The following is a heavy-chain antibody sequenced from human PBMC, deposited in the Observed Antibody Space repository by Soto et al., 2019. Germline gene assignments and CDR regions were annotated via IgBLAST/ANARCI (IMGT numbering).Heavy chain of an antibody. D-gene: IGHD4-4*01. CDR3: ASTGIGAFDI. J-gene: IGHJ3*02. CDR2: IYYSGST. CDR1: GGSISSGGYY. V-gene: IGHV4-31*03. Sequence: KASETLSLTFTVSGGSISSGGYYWSWIRQHPGKGLEWIGYIYYSGSTYYNPSLKSRVTISVDTSKNQFSLKLSSVTAADTAVYYCASTGIGAFDIWGQGTMVTVSS.